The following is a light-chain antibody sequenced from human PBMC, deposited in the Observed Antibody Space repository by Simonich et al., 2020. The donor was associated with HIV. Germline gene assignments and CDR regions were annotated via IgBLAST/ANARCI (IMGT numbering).Light chain of an antibody. CDR2: GAS. Sequence: EIVMTQSPATLSVSPGERATLSSRASQRVSRNLAWYQQKHGQAPKLLIYGASTRATGIPARFSGSGSGTEFTLTISSMQSEDFAVYYCQQYNNWPFTFGPGTKVDIK. CDR1: QRVSRN. J-gene: IGKJ3*01. CDR3: QQYNNWPFT. V-gene: IGKV3-15*01.